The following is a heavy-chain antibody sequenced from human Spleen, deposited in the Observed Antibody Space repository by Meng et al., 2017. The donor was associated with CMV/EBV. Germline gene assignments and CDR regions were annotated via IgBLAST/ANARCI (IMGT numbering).Heavy chain of an antibody. D-gene: IGHD6-6*01. Sequence: FTFSSYGMHWVRQAPGKGLEWVAVIWYDGSNKYYADSVKGRFTISRDNSKNTLYLQMNSLRAEDTAVYYCAKDGDIAARPGYYFDYWGQGTLVTVSS. J-gene: IGHJ4*02. CDR1: FTFSSYG. V-gene: IGHV3-33*06. CDR3: AKDGDIAARPGYYFDY. CDR2: IWYDGSNK.